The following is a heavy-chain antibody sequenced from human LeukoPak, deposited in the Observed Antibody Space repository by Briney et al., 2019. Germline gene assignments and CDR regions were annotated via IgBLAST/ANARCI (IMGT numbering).Heavy chain of an antibody. CDR2: IYYSGST. CDR1: GGSISSYY. CDR3: ARDIYDFWSGYYQSFDY. J-gene: IGHJ4*02. D-gene: IGHD3-3*01. V-gene: IGHV4-59*12. Sequence: SETLSLTCTVSGGSISSYYWSWIRQPPGKGLEWIGYIYYSGSTNYNPSLKSRVTISVDTSKNQFSLKLSSVTAADTAVYYCARDIYDFWSGYYQSFDYWGQGTLVTVSS.